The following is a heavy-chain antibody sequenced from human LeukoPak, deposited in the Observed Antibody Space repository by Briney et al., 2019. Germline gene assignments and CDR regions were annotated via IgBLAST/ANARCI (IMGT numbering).Heavy chain of an antibody. J-gene: IGHJ4*02. Sequence: GGSLRPSCAASGFAFSNYALTWVRQAPGKGLEWVSVISGSGGTTYYADSVKGRFTISRDNSKNTLYLQMNSLRAEDTAVYYCAKHPYSSGYYAPDYWGQGTLVTVSS. CDR3: AKHPYSSGYYAPDY. D-gene: IGHD2/OR15-2a*01. V-gene: IGHV3-23*01. CDR2: ISGSGGTT. CDR1: GFAFSNYA.